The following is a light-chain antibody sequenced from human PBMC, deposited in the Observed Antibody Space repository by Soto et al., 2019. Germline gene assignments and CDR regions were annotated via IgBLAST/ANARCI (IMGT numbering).Light chain of an antibody. Sequence: QSVLTQSSSASASLGSSVNLTCTLSSGHSSYIIAWHRQQPGKAPHYLMKLESSGSYNKGSGIPDRFSGSSSGADRYLTISNLQFDDEADYYCETWHINIVVFGGGTQLTVL. V-gene: IGLV4-60*02. CDR3: ETWHINIVV. J-gene: IGLJ2*01. CDR1: SGHSSYI. CDR2: LESSGSY.